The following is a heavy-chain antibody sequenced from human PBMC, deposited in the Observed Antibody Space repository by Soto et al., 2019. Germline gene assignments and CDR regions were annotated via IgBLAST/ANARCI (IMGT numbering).Heavy chain of an antibody. CDR1: GFSLSTSGVG. D-gene: IGHD6-6*01. V-gene: IGHV2-5*02. CDR3: AHLPNLEYSSSSRYFDY. CDR2: IYWDDYK. J-gene: IGHJ4*02. Sequence: QITLKESGPTLVKPTQTLTLTCTFSGFSLSTSGVGVGWIRQPPGKALEWLALIYWDDYKRYSPSLKSRLTITKDTSKNQVVLTMTNMDPVDTATYYCAHLPNLEYSSSSRYFDYWGQGTLVTVSS.